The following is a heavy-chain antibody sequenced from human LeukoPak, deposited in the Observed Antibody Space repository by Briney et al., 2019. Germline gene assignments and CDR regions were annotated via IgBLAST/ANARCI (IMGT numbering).Heavy chain of an antibody. V-gene: IGHV1-8*01. CDR3: ARGRSGWDRSDY. D-gene: IGHD6-19*01. Sequence: ASVKVSCKASGYTFTSYDINWVRQATGQGLEWMGWMNPNSGNTGYAQKFQGRVTMTRDTSISTAYMELSSLRSEDTAVYYCARGRSGWDRSDYWGQGTLVTVSS. CDR2: MNPNSGNT. J-gene: IGHJ4*02. CDR1: GYTFTSYD.